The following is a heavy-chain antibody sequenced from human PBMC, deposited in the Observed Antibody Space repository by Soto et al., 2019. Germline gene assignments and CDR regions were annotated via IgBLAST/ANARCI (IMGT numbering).Heavy chain of an antibody. D-gene: IGHD2-2*02. CDR1: GYTFTSYG. CDR3: ARDPVGYCSSTSCYTTSQKYNWFDP. CDR2: IRAYNGNT. Sequence: QVQLVQSGAEVKKPGASVKVSCKASGYTFTSYGIGWVRQAPGQGLERMGWIRAYNGNTNYAQKLQGRDTMTTDTSTSRAYMELRSRRSDDTAVYYCARDPVGYCSSTSCYTTSQKYNWFDPWGQGTLVTVSS. V-gene: IGHV1-18*01. J-gene: IGHJ5*02.